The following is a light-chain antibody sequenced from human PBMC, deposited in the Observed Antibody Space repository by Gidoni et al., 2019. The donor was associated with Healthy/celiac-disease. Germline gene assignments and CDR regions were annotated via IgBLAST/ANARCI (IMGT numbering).Light chain of an antibody. CDR2: DVS. CDR1: SSDVGGYNY. V-gene: IGLV2-11*01. CDR3: CSYAGSPHWV. Sequence: RSVSGSPGQSVTISCTGTSSDVGGYNYVSWYQQHPGKAPKLMIYDVSKRPSGVPDRFSGSKSGNTASLTISGLQAEDEADYYCCSYAGSPHWVFGGGTKLTVL. J-gene: IGLJ3*02.